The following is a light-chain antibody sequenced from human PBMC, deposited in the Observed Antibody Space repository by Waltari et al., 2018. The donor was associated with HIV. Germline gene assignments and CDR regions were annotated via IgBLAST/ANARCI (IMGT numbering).Light chain of an antibody. CDR1: QSVTRSY. CDR2: DGS. CDR3: QQYGDSWT. J-gene: IGKJ1*01. V-gene: IGKV3-20*01. Sequence: EIVLTQSPGTLSLSPGESATLPCRASQSVTRSYVAWYLQKPGQAPKFLMYDGSTRATGIPDMFSGSGSGTDYTLTISKVEPEDFAVYYCQQYGDSWTFGQGTKVEIK.